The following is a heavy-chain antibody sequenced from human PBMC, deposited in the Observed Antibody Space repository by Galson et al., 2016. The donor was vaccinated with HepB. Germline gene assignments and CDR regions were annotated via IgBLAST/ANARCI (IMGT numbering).Heavy chain of an antibody. CDR2: INPYNGNT. CDR3: AGDMGIGGRHYGLDV. D-gene: IGHD1-26*01. J-gene: IGHJ6*02. Sequence: SVKVSCKASGYTFNTYGISWVRQAPGQGLEWMGWINPYNGNTNYTQMFQGRVTMTTDRSTNTAYMELRSLRSDDTAVYYCAGDMGIGGRHYGLDVWGQGTTVTVSS. V-gene: IGHV1-18*01. CDR1: GYTFNTYG.